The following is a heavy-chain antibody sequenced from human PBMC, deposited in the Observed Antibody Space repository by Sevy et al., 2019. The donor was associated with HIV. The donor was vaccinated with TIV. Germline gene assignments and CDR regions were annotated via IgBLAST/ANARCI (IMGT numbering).Heavy chain of an antibody. CDR3: ARDRNNYDSSGYPKGMDV. V-gene: IGHV1-18*01. D-gene: IGHD3-22*01. J-gene: IGHJ6*02. CDR2: ISAYNGNT. Sequence: ASVKVPCKASGYTFTSYGITWVRQAPGQGLEWMGWISAYNGNTNYAQNLQGRVTMTTDTSTSTAYMELRSLRSDDTAVYYCARDRNNYDSSGYPKGMDVWGQGTTVTVSS. CDR1: GYTFTSYG.